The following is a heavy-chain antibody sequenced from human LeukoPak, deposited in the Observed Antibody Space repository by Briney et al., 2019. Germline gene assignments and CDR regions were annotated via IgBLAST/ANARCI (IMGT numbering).Heavy chain of an antibody. Sequence: SRPTLVNPTQTLTLTCTFSGFSLSTSGVGVGWIRQPPGKALEWLALIYWNDNKLYSPSLKSRLTITKDTSNNQVVLTMTNMDPVDTATYYCAHYGDYRFLYYFDYWGQGTLVTVSP. CDR2: IYWNDNK. CDR3: AHYGDYRFLYYFDY. V-gene: IGHV2-5*01. J-gene: IGHJ4*02. CDR1: GFSLSTSGVG. D-gene: IGHD4-17*01.